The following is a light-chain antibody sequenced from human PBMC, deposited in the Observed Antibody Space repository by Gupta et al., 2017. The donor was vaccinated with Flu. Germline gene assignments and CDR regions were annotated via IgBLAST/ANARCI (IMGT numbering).Light chain of an antibody. CDR1: SGAIVTNF. V-gene: IGLV6-57*03. J-gene: IGLJ3*02. CDR2: EHD. CDR3: QSYDDNNVV. Sequence: KFTLTQPQSVSASPGQTVTISFTRSSGAIVTNFVQWYQQRPGGAPTTVIFEHDQRPSGVPARFSGSVDSSSNSAALTISGLDTGDEADYYCQSYDDNNVVFGGGTKLTVL.